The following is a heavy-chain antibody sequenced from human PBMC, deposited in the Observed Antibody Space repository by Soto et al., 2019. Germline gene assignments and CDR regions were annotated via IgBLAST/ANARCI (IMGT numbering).Heavy chain of an antibody. CDR3: ARTNSNYFDY. J-gene: IGHJ4*02. CDR1: GGSISSGGYY. D-gene: IGHD4-4*01. Sequence: QVQLQESGPGLVKPSQTLSLTCTVSGGSISSGGYYWSWIRQHPGKGLEWIGYIYYSGSTYYNPSLQSRFTISVDTSKNQFSLKLSSVTATETAVYYCARTNSNYFDYWGKETLVTVST. V-gene: IGHV4-31*03. CDR2: IYYSGST.